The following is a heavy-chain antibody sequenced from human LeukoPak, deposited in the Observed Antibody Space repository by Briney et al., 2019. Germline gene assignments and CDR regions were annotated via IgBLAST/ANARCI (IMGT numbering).Heavy chain of an antibody. CDR1: GGTFSSYA. J-gene: IGHJ4*02. CDR2: IIPIFGTA. V-gene: IGHV1-69*13. D-gene: IGHD1-14*01. Sequence: SVKVSCKASGGTFSSYAISWVRQAPGQGLEWMGGIIPIFGTANYAQKFQGRVTITADESTSTAYMELSSLRSEDTAVYYCACLMATKRSIDYWGQGTLVTVSS. CDR3: ACLMATKRSIDY.